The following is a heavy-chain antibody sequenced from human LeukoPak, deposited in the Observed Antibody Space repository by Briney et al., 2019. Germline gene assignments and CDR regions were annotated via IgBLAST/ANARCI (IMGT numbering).Heavy chain of an antibody. V-gene: IGHV4-39*01. D-gene: IGHD1-26*01. CDR1: GGSISSSSYY. CDR3: ARWEGYFDY. Sequence: SETLSLTCTVSGGSISSSSYYWGWLRQPPGKGLEWIGSIYYSGSTYYNPSLKSRVTISVDTSKNQFSLKLSSVAAADTAVYYCARWEGYFDYWGQGTLVTVSS. J-gene: IGHJ4*02. CDR2: IYYSGST.